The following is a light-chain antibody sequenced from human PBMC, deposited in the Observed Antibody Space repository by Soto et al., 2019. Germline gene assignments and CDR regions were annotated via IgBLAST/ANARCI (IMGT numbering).Light chain of an antibody. V-gene: IGKV1-39*01. CDR2: AVS. CDR3: QQNYNTPLT. Sequence: DIEMTQSPSSLSASVGDRVTITCRASQTISSYLNWYHQKPGKAPKLLIYAVSNLQSGVPSRFSGSGSGTDFTLTISSLQPEDVGTYYCQQNYNTPLTFGHGTNVDIK. J-gene: IGKJ3*01. CDR1: QTISSY.